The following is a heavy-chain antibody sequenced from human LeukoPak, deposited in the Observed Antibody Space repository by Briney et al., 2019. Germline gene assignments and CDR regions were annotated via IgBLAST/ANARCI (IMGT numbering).Heavy chain of an antibody. D-gene: IGHD6-13*01. CDR3: ARGWVTATGTIY. CDR2: INSDGSSI. J-gene: IGHJ4*02. V-gene: IGHV3-74*01. CDR1: GFTFSSYW. Sequence: GGSLRLSCAASGFTFSSYWMHWVRQAPGKGLVWVSRINSDGSSINYADSVKGRFTISRDNAKNTLYLQMNSLRAEDTAVYYCARGWVTATGTIYWGQGTLVTVSS.